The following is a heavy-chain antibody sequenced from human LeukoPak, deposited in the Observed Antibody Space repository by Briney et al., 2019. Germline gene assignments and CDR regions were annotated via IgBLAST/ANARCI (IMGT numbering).Heavy chain of an antibody. V-gene: IGHV4-61*02. J-gene: IGHJ6*03. D-gene: IGHD3-10*01. Sequence: QTLSLTCTVSGGSISRGSEYWRWGPQPGGEGVEWIVRSYTSGSTNYNPSLESRVTISVGTSNNHFSLKLSPVTGADTAVYYCARGMITMGRGVKFYYYYMDVWGKGNTVTVSS. CDR1: GGSISRGSEY. CDR2: SYTSGST. CDR3: ARGMITMGRGVKFYYYYMDV.